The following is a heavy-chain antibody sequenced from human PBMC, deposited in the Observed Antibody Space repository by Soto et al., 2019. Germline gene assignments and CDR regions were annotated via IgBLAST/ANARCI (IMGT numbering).Heavy chain of an antibody. CDR1: GYTFTGYY. D-gene: IGHD5-12*01. J-gene: IGHJ4*02. CDR2: INPNSGGT. V-gene: IGHV1-2*02. CDR3: AKGYYSGYDLAYFDY. Sequence: ASVKVSCKASGYTFTGYYMHWVRQAPGQGLEWMGWINPNSGGTNYAQKFQGRVTMTRDTSISTAYMELSRLRSDDTAVYYCAKGYYSGYDLAYFDYWGQGTLVTVSS.